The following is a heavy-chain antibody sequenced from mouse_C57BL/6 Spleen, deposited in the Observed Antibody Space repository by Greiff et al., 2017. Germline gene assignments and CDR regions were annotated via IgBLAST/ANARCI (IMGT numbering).Heavy chain of an antibody. Sequence: VQLQQPGAELVKPGASVKLSCKASGYTFTSYWMHWVKQRPGQGLEWIGMIHPNSGSTNYNEKFKSKATLTVDQSSSTAYMQLSSLTSEDSAVYYCARRIYDGYYDAMDYWGQGTSVTVSS. CDR3: ARRIYDGYYDAMDY. CDR1: GYTFTSYW. D-gene: IGHD2-3*01. J-gene: IGHJ4*01. V-gene: IGHV1-64*01. CDR2: IHPNSGST.